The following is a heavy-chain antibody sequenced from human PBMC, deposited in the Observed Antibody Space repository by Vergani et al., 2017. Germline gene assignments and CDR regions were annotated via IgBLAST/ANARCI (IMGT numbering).Heavy chain of an antibody. D-gene: IGHD6-6*01. Sequence: QVHLNEAGPGLVKPSQTLSLTCTVSGASITSGSFYWSWIRQPAGKGLEWIGRIHASGTKNYNPSLRSRVTLSVDTSKNQFSLKLSSVTAADTAVYYCARFDSSSWWFDPWGQGTLVTVSS. CDR3: ARFDSSSWWFDP. CDR2: IHASGTK. CDR1: GASITSGSFY. V-gene: IGHV4-61*02. J-gene: IGHJ5*02.